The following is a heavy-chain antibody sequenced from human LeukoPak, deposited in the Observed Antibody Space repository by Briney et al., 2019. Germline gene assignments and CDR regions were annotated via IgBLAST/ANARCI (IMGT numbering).Heavy chain of an antibody. D-gene: IGHD6-13*01. CDR1: GYSFTSYW. CDR3: ARQSPIALDAFDI. Sequence: GESLKISCKGSGYSFTSYWIGWVRQMPGKGLEWMGIIYPGDSDTRYSPSFQGQVTISADKSISTAYLQWRSLKASDTAMHYCARQSPIALDAFDIWGQGTMVTVSS. V-gene: IGHV5-51*01. CDR2: IYPGDSDT. J-gene: IGHJ3*02.